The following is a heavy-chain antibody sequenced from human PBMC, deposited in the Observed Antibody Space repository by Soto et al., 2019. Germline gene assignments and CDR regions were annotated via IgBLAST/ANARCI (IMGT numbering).Heavy chain of an antibody. Sequence: GGSLRLSCAASGFTFGNYWMHWVRQDAGKGLVWVSRINPDGSTTTYADSVKGRFTISRDNAKYTLYLQMNSLRAEDTAVYYCARSYSSAFDPWGQGTLVTVSS. CDR3: ARSYSSAFDP. CDR2: INPDGSTT. J-gene: IGHJ5*02. V-gene: IGHV3-74*03. D-gene: IGHD6-19*01. CDR1: GFTFGNYW.